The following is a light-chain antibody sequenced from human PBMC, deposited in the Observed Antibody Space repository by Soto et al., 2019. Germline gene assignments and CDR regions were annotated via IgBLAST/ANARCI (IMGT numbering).Light chain of an antibody. CDR2: DAS. J-gene: IGKJ2*01. Sequence: EIVLTQSPATLSLSPGERATLACRASQSVSSYLAWYQQKPGQAPRLLLYDASNRPTGIPARFGGSGSGPDFPLTNSSLDPADFAVYYSQQRSNWPPLYTFGRGTKLYIK. CDR3: QQRSNWPPLYT. V-gene: IGKV3-11*01. CDR1: QSVSSY.